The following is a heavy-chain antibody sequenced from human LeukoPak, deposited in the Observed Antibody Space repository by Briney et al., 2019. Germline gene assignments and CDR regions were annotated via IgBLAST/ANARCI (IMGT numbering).Heavy chain of an antibody. Sequence: ASVKVSCKASGYTFTGYYMHWVRQAPGQGLEWMGRINPNSGGTNYAQKFQGRVTMTRDTSISTAYMELSRLRSDDTAVYYCAIPFMTTIHYYYMDVWGKGTTVTVSS. D-gene: IGHD5-24*01. CDR3: AIPFMTTIHYYYMDV. V-gene: IGHV1-2*06. J-gene: IGHJ6*03. CDR1: GYTFTGYY. CDR2: INPNSGGT.